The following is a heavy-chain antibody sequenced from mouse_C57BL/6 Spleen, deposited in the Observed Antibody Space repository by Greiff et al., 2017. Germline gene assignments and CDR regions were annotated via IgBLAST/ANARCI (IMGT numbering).Heavy chain of an antibody. J-gene: IGHJ2*01. Sequence: VQLQQSGAELVKPGASVTISCKASGYAISSYWMNWLKQRPRKGIQGSGQFFPGDGDTNYNGKFKGKATLTADKSSSTADMQLSSLTSEDSAVYFCARGPYWGQGTTLTVSS. CDR2: FFPGDGDT. V-gene: IGHV1-80*01. CDR3: ARGPY. CDR1: GYAISSYW.